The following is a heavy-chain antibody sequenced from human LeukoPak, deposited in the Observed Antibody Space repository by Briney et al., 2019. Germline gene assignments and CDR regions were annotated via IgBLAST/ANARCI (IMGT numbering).Heavy chain of an antibody. V-gene: IGHV7-4-1*02. CDR2: INTNTGSP. D-gene: IGHD6-19*01. Sequence: ASVKVSCKASGYTFTSYAMNWVRQAPGQGLEWMGWINTNTGSPTYAQGFTGRFVFSLDTSVSTAYLQISSLKAEDTAVYDCAREGSSGCTDYWGQGTLVTVSS. J-gene: IGHJ4*02. CDR3: AREGSSGCTDY. CDR1: GYTFTSYA.